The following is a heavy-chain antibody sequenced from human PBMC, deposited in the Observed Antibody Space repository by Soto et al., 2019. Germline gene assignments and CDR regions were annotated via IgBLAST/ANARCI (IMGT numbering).Heavy chain of an antibody. Sequence: GESLKISCQGSVYIFTNYWIGWVRQMPGKGLEWMGIIYPGDSDTRYSPSFQGQVTISADKSISTAYLQWSSLKASDTAMYYCARLANTFDFDNWGHGTLVTVSS. D-gene: IGHD3-3*02. J-gene: IGHJ4*01. CDR2: IYPGDSDT. CDR1: VYIFTNYW. V-gene: IGHV5-51*01. CDR3: ARLANTFDFDN.